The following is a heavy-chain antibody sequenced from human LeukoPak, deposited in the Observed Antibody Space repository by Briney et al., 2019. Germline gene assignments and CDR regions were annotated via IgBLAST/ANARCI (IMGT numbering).Heavy chain of an antibody. J-gene: IGHJ4*02. CDR3: ARGIAAAGPVDY. CDR2: INPSGGST. D-gene: IGHD6-13*01. V-gene: IGHV1-46*01. Sequence: ASVKVSCKASGYTFTNNFMHWVRQAPGQGLEWMGIINPSGGSTSYAQKFQGRVTMTRDMSTSTVYMELSSLRSEDTAVYYCARGIAAAGPVDYWGQGTLVTVSS. CDR1: GYTFTNNF.